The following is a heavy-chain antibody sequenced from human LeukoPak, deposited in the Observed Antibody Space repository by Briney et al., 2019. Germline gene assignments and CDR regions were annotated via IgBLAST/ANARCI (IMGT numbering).Heavy chain of an antibody. J-gene: IGHJ4*02. Sequence: GGSLRLSCAASGFDFSSYTMNWVRQAPGKGLEWVSSISASSAFIHYADSVKGRFTVSRDNAKSSLFLQMDRPSVEDTAIYYCARESATSSFSFESWGQGVLVPVSS. D-gene: IGHD5-12*01. V-gene: IGHV3-21*01. CDR2: ISASSAFI. CDR3: ARESATSSFSFES. CDR1: GFDFSSYT.